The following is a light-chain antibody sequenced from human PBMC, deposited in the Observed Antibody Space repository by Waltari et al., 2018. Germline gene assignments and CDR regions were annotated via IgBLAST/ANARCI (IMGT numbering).Light chain of an antibody. CDR3: QHYLRLPVS. V-gene: IGKV3-20*01. Sequence: IVLTQSPGTLSLSPGERATLSCRASQSVGRTLAWYQQRTGQAPRLLMYGASIRAADIPDRFAGSGSGKDFSLTINRLETEDFAVYYCQHYLRLPVSFGQGTKVEIK. J-gene: IGKJ1*01. CDR1: QSVGRT. CDR2: GAS.